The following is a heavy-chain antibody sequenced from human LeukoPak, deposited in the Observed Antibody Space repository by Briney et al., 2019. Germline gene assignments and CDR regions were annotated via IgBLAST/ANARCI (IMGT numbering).Heavy chain of an antibody. CDR2: INHSGST. CDR3: ARGGALRGITIFGVVMGYGMDV. J-gene: IGHJ6*02. D-gene: IGHD3-3*01. Sequence: SETLSLTCAVYGGSFSGYYWSWIRQPPGKGLEWIGEINHSGSTNYNPSLKSRVTISVDTSKNQFSLKLSSVTAADTAVYYCARGGALRGITIFGVVMGYGMDVWGQGTTVTVSS. V-gene: IGHV4-34*01. CDR1: GGSFSGYY.